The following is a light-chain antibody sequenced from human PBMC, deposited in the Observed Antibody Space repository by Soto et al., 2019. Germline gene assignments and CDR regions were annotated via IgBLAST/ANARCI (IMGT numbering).Light chain of an antibody. CDR3: QPYDTLPPT. J-gene: IGKJ3*01. CDR1: QDISNY. V-gene: IGKV1-33*01. Sequence: DIQMTQSPSSLSASVGDRVTITCQASQDISNYLNWYQQKPGKAPKLLMSDASILETGVPSRFSGSGSSTDFTFTISGLQPEDIATYYCQPYDTLPPTFGRGTKVDLK. CDR2: DAS.